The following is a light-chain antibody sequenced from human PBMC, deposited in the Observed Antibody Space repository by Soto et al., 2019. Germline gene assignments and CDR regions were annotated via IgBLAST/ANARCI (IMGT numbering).Light chain of an antibody. V-gene: IGKV3-20*01. Sequence: EIVVTQSPGTLSLSPGERATLSCRASQSVSSNYLAWYQQKPGQAPRPLIYGASSRATGIPDRFSGSGAGTDFTLTISRLESEDFSVYYCQQYGSSPWTFGQGTNVEIK. CDR3: QQYGSSPWT. J-gene: IGKJ1*01. CDR1: QSVSSNY. CDR2: GAS.